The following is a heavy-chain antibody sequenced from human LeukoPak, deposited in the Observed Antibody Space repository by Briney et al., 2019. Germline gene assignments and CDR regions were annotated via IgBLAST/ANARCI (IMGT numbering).Heavy chain of an antibody. CDR3: ARLPATGSYWVFDY. V-gene: IGHV4-38-2*02. CDR1: GYSISSDNY. D-gene: IGHD3-10*01. CDR2: THHSGST. Sequence: SETLSLTCSVSGYSISSDNYWGWIRQPPGKGLEWIGTTHHSGSTYYNPSLRSRVTISMDTSKNQVSLKLSSVTAADTAVYYCARLPATGSYWVFDYWGQGTLVTVSS. J-gene: IGHJ4*02.